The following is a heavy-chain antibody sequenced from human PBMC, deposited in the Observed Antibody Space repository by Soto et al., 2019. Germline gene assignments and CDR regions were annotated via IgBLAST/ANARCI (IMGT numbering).Heavy chain of an antibody. CDR1: GFTFNTYA. D-gene: IGHD1-26*01. CDR2: ISGSGGTT. V-gene: IGHV3-23*01. J-gene: IGHJ4*02. CDR3: AKGLVGGSLYYFDF. Sequence: GGSLRLSCAASGFTFNTYAMTWVRQAPGKGLELVSAISGSGGTTYYADSVKGRLIISRANSKNTMFLQMNSLRADDTAVYYCAKGLVGGSLYYFDFWGEGTPVTVSS.